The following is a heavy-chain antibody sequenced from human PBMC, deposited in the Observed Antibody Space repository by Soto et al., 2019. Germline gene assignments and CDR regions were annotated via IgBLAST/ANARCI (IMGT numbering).Heavy chain of an antibody. J-gene: IGHJ5*02. V-gene: IGHV3-11*06. Sequence: QVHLVESGGGLVKPGGSLSLSCAASGFDFSDAYMSWIRQAPGKGLEWVAWITSSSVQTRYADSVKGRFTISRDNAKNSLYLQMNSLRPEDTAVYYCASLVRQHLPPLGPWGQGTLVIVSS. CDR2: ITSSSVQT. CDR3: ASLVRQHLPPLGP. CDR1: GFDFSDAY. D-gene: IGHD6-13*01.